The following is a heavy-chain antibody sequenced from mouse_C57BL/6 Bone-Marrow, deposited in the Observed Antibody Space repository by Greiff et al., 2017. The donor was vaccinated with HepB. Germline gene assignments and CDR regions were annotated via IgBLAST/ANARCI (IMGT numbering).Heavy chain of an antibody. D-gene: IGHD1-1*01. V-gene: IGHV5-12*01. CDR2: ISNGGGST. CDR1: GFTFSDYY. J-gene: IGHJ2*01. Sequence: EVHLVESGGGLVQPGGSLKLSCAASGFTFSDYYMYWVRQTPEKRLEWVAYISNGGGSTYYPDTVKGRFTISRDNAKNTLYLQMSRLKSEDTAMYYCARPYYGSSSYYFDYWGQGTTLTVSS. CDR3: ARPYYGSSSYYFDY.